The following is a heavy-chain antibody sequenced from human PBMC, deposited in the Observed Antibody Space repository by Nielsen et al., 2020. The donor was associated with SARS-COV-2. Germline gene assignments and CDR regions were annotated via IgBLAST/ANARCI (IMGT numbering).Heavy chain of an antibody. CDR3: ATGGQQVSTFDY. V-gene: IGHV3-30*01. J-gene: IGHJ4*02. CDR1: GFTFSTYA. Sequence: GESLKISCAASGFTFSTYAMHWVRQAPGKGLEWVTVISYEGSDRRYADPVKGRFTISRDNSENTVFLQMNSLKPEDTAVYYCATGGQQVSTFDYWGQGTLVTVSS. CDR2: ISYEGSDR. D-gene: IGHD6-13*01.